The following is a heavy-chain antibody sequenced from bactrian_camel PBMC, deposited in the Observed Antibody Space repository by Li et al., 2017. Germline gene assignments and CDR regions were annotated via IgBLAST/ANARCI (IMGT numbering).Heavy chain of an antibody. CDR3: AATLRKCLSAPSPGIYNQ. CDR1: PLPTSRYC. Sequence: HVQLVESGGGSVQAGGSLRLSCATSPLPTSRYCLAWFRQALGKEREWVSSINTSEETDYADSVAGRFTASRDSAKNTLYLQMNSLKPDDTAMYYCAATLRKCLSAPSPGIYNQWGQGTQVTVS. J-gene: IGHJ4*01. V-gene: IGHV3S1*01. CDR2: INTSEET. D-gene: IGHD3*01.